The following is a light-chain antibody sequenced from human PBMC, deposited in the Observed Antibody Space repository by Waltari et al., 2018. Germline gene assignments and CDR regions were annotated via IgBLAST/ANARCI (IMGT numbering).Light chain of an antibody. Sequence: QSVLTPPPPVSGAPGQRVTITCTGSSSNIGAGYDVHWYQQLPGTAPKLLIYGNSNRPSGVPDRFSGSKSGTSASLAITGLQAEDEADYYCQSYDSSLSGGVFGGGTKLTVL. V-gene: IGLV1-40*01. CDR3: QSYDSSLSGGV. CDR2: GNS. J-gene: IGLJ2*01. CDR1: SSNIGAGYD.